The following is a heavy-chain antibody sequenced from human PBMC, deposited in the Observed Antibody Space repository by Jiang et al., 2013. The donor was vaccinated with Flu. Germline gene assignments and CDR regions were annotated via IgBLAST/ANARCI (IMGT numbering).Heavy chain of an antibody. V-gene: IGHV3-15*01. J-gene: IGHJ4*02. CDR2: IKTAAEGGTP. Sequence: VQLVESGGGMVNPGASFRLACEASGFTFTNVWMTWVRQAPGKGLEWVGRIKTAAEGGTPEYAAPVEDRFVISRDDSKNVVYVQMNSLQTDDTALYYCTTGGSRSGASAVWGQGAQVIVSA. D-gene: IGHD6-19*01. CDR1: GFTFTNVW. CDR3: TTGGSRSGASAV.